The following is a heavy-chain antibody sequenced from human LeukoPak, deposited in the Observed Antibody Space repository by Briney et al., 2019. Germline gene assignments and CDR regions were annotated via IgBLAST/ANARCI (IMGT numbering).Heavy chain of an antibody. Sequence: ASVKVSCKASGYTFTSYGISWVRQAPGQGLEWMGWISAYNGNTNYAQKLQGRVTMTTDTSTSTAYMELRSLRSDDTAVYYCARDSKRDDYVWGSYRQFDYWGQGTLVIVSS. CDR3: ARDSKRDDYVWGSYRQFDY. CDR2: ISAYNGNT. J-gene: IGHJ4*02. V-gene: IGHV1-18*01. D-gene: IGHD3-16*02. CDR1: GYTFTSYG.